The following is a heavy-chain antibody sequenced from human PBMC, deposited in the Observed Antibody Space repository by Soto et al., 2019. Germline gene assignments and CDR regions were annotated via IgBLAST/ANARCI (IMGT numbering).Heavy chain of an antibody. J-gene: IGHJ6*02. CDR2: INHSGTT. D-gene: IGHD2-21*02. CDR1: GGSFSGFY. Sequence: SETLSLTCAVSGGSFSGFYWTWIRQPPGEGLEWIGEINHSGTTNFNPSLRSRLTISLDSSKKYFSLKLTSMTAADAAVYYCARADRTLVTSYGLDVWGQGTTVTVSS. V-gene: IGHV4-34*01. CDR3: ARADRTLVTSYGLDV.